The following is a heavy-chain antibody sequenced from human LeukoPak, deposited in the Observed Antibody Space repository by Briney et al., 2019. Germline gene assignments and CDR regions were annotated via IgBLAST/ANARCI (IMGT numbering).Heavy chain of an antibody. CDR1: GDSVSSNSAA. CDR3: ARTRDLGPDY. D-gene: IGHD1-26*01. J-gene: IGHJ4*02. V-gene: IGHV6-1*01. Sequence: SQTLSLTCVISGDSVSSNSAAWNWIRQSPSRGLEWLGRTYYRSKWYYHYAVSMKSRITVNPDTSKNQFSLQLNSVTPEDTAVYYCARTRDLGPDYWGQGSLVTVSS. CDR2: TYYRSKWYY.